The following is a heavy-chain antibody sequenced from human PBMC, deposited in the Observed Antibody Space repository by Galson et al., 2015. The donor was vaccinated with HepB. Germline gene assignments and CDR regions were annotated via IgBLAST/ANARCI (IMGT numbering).Heavy chain of an antibody. J-gene: IGHJ4*02. CDR2: ISSDGTKT. CDR1: GFIFSSYG. Sequence: SLRLSCAAPGFIFSSYGLHWVRQAPGKGLEWLAIISSDGTKTYCADSVKGRFTISRDKSRNTIYLEMNSLRPADTAVYYCAKDGEMDTYGYGYYLDLWGQGTLVTVSS. V-gene: IGHV3-30*18. D-gene: IGHD3-22*01. CDR3: AKDGEMDTYGYGYYLDL.